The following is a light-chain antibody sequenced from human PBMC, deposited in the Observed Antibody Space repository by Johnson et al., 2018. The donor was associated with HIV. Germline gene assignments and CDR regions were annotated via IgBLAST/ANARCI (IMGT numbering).Light chain of an antibody. CDR3: GTWDSSLGAYV. CDR1: SSNIGRNY. CDR2: DNN. Sequence: QLVLTQPPSVSAAPGQKVTISCSGSSSNIGRNYVSWYQQLPGTAPKLLIFDNNKRPSGIPDRFSASKSGTSATLGITGLQTGDEADYYCGTWDSSLGAYVFGTGTKVTVL. V-gene: IGLV1-51*01. J-gene: IGLJ1*01.